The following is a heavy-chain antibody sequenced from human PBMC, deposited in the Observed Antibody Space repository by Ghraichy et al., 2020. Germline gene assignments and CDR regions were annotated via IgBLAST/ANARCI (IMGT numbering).Heavy chain of an antibody. J-gene: IGHJ4*02. D-gene: IGHD2-15*01. CDR3: VRDLEGSVDY. Sequence: GGSLRLSCAASGFTFSRYWMHWVRQVPGKGLVWVSSINSEESRTTYADSVKGRFTISGDNAKNTLYLQMNSLRPEDTAVYYCVRDLEGSVDYWGQGTLVTVSS. V-gene: IGHV3-74*01. CDR2: INSEESRT. CDR1: GFTFSRYW.